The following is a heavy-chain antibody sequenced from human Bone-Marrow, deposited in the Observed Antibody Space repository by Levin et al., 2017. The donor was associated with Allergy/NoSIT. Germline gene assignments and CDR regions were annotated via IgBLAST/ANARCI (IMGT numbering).Heavy chain of an antibody. V-gene: IGHV3-33*01. J-gene: IGHJ4*02. D-gene: IGHD6-19*01. Sequence: SCAASGFTFSDFGIHWVRQAPGKGLEWVAVIWYDGSNKYYTDSVKGRFTISRDNSKNTLCLQMDSLRAEDTAVYYCARDRYSAVAGIDWTHPLDYWGQGTLVTVSS. CDR2: IWYDGSNK. CDR3: ARDRYSAVAGIDWTHPLDY. CDR1: GFTFSDFG.